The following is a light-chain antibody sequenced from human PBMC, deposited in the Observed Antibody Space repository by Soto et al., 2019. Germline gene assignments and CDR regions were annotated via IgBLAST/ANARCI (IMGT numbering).Light chain of an antibody. CDR3: GSWDNILRAYV. Sequence: QSVLTQPPSVSATPGQKVTISCSGSGSNLGRNYVSWYQQLPGTAPKLLIYDNVYRFSGIPDRFSASKSGTSATLGITGLQTGDEGHYYCGSWDNILRAYVFGTGTKVTVL. V-gene: IGLV1-51*01. J-gene: IGLJ1*01. CDR2: DNV. CDR1: GSNLGRNY.